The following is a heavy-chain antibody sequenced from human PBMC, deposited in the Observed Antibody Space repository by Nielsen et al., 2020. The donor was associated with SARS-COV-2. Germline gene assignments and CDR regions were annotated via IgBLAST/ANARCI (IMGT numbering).Heavy chain of an antibody. CDR3: ATSKVDIVATIVY. D-gene: IGHD5-12*01. J-gene: IGHJ4*02. V-gene: IGHV1-18*01. CDR2: ISAYNGNT. Sequence: WVRQAPGQGLEWMGWISAYNGNTNYAQKLQGRVTITADTSTDTAYMELSSLRSEDTAVYYCATSKVDIVATIVYWGQGTLVTVSS.